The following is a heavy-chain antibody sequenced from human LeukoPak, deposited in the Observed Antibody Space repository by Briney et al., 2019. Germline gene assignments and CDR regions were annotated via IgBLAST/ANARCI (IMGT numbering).Heavy chain of an antibody. CDR2: ISGSGGST. CDR3: ARAGPSYFDY. CDR1: GFTFSSYA. V-gene: IGHV3-23*01. Sequence: GGSLRLSCAASGFTFSSYAMSWVRQAPGKGLEWVSAISGSGGSTYYADSVKGRFTISRDNAKNSLYLQMNSLRAEDTAVYYCARAGPSYFDYWGQGTLVTVSS. J-gene: IGHJ4*02.